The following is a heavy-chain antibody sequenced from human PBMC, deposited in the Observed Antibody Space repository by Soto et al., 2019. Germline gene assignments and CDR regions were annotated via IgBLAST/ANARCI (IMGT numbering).Heavy chain of an antibody. V-gene: IGHV6-1*01. J-gene: IGHJ6*02. CDR1: GDSVSSNSAA. D-gene: IGHD6-13*01. Sequence: PSQTLSLTCAISGDSVSSNSAAWNWIRQSPSRGLEWLGRTYYRSKWYNDYAVSVKSRITINSDTSKNQFSLQLNSVTPDDTAVYYCTRHQIAAAGTQDAAMAVWGQGTTVTVSS. CDR3: TRHQIAAAGTQDAAMAV. CDR2: TYYRSKWYN.